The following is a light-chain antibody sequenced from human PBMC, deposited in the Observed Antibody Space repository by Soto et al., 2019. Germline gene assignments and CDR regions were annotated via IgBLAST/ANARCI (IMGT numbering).Light chain of an antibody. CDR3: AAWDDSLSGRV. Sequence: QSVLTQPPSVSGTPGQRVTISCSGSSSNIGSDYVYWFQQLPGTAPKVLIYRNNQRPSGVPERFSGSKSGTSASLAISGLRFEDEADYYCAAWDDSLSGRVFGGGTKLTVL. CDR2: RNN. CDR1: SSNIGSDY. J-gene: IGLJ3*02. V-gene: IGLV1-47*01.